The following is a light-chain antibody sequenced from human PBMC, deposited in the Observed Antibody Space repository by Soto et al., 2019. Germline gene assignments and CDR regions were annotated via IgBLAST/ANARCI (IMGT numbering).Light chain of an antibody. CDR1: QSLLYSDGRTY. V-gene: IGKV2D-29*01. CDR2: EVS. CDR3: MRSIQLPMT. J-gene: IGKJ4*02. Sequence: DVVLTQTPRSLSVTPGQPASISCKSSQSLLYSDGRTYVYWYLQKPGQPPQLLIHEVSNRFSGVPDRFSGSGAGKDFTLKISRVDAEDVGVYFCMRSIQLPMTFGGGTNVEIK.